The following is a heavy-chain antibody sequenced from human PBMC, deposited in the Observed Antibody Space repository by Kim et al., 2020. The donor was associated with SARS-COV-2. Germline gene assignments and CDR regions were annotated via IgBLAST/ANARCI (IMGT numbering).Heavy chain of an antibody. J-gene: IGHJ6*02. Sequence: LQSRVTISIDTSKNQFSLRLGSVTAADTSVYYCARGSPVTTFYYYYGMDVWGQGTTVTVSS. CDR3: ARGSPVTTFYYYYGMDV. D-gene: IGHD4-17*01. V-gene: IGHV4-34*01.